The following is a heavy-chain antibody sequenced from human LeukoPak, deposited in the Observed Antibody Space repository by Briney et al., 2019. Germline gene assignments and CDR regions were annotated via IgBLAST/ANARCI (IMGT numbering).Heavy chain of an antibody. Sequence: SETLSLTCTVSGGSISSYYWSWIRQPPGKGLEWIGYIYYRGSTNYNPSLKSRVTISVDTSKNQFSLKLSSVTAADTAVYYCARDGSMVRGVQHFDYWGQGTLVTVSS. V-gene: IGHV4-59*01. CDR1: GGSISSYY. J-gene: IGHJ4*02. CDR2: IYYRGST. D-gene: IGHD3-10*01. CDR3: ARDGSMVRGVQHFDY.